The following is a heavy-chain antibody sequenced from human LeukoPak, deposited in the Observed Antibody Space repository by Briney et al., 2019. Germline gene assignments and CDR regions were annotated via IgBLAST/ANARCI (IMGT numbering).Heavy chain of an antibody. Sequence: PGGSLRLSCAASGFTFSGHWMHWVRQAPEKGLVGVAHINADGSGTYYADSVKGRFTISRDNAKNTLYLQMDSLRAEDTGVYYCARSNQADDYWGQGTLVTVSS. CDR2: INADGSGT. CDR1: GFTFSGHW. D-gene: IGHD1-14*01. J-gene: IGHJ4*02. CDR3: ARSNQADDY. V-gene: IGHV3-74*01.